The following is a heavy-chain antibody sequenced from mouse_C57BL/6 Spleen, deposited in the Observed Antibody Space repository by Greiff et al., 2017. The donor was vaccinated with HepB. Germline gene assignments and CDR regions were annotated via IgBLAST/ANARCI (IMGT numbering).Heavy chain of an antibody. V-gene: IGHV1-64*01. Sequence: VQLQQPGAELVKPGASVKLSCKASGYTFTSYWMHWVKQRPGQGLEWIGMIHPNSGSTNYNEKFKSKATLTVDKSSSTAYMQLSSLTSEDSAVYYCAREQLGSLYFDVWGTGTTVTVSS. CDR1: GYTFTSYW. CDR2: IHPNSGST. CDR3: AREQLGSLYFDV. J-gene: IGHJ1*03. D-gene: IGHD4-1*02.